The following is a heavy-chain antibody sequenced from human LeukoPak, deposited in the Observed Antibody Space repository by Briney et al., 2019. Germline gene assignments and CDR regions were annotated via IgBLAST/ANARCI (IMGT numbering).Heavy chain of an antibody. Sequence: PSETLSLTCTVSGGSISSYYWNWIRQPAGKGLEWIGRIYTSGSTNYNPSLKSRVIMSVDTSKNQFSLKLSSVTAADTAVYYCATETTGTTTGDYYYYYYMDVWGKGTTVTVSS. D-gene: IGHD1-1*01. CDR3: ATETTGTTTGDYYYYYYMDV. CDR2: IYTSGST. CDR1: GGSISSYY. J-gene: IGHJ6*03. V-gene: IGHV4-4*07.